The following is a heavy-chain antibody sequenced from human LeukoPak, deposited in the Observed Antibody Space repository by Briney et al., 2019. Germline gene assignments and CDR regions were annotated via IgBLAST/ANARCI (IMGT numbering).Heavy chain of an antibody. CDR1: GGSISSSSYY. D-gene: IGHD1-26*01. Sequence: SETLSLTCTVSGGSISSSSYYWGWIRQPPGKGLEWIGSIYYSGSTYYNPSLKSRVTISVDTSKNQFSLKLSSVTAADTAVYYYARLSVGATWEYYYYYMDVWGKGTMVTVSS. V-gene: IGHV4-39*01. CDR3: ARLSVGATWEYYYYYMDV. J-gene: IGHJ6*03. CDR2: IYYSGST.